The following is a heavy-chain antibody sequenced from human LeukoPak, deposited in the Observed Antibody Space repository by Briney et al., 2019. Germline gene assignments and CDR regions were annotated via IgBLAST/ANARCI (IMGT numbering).Heavy chain of an antibody. CDR1: GGSFSGYY. J-gene: IGHJ4*02. CDR3: ALWGYFDSSGRHF. Sequence: SETLSLTCAVYGGSFSGYYWSWIRQPPGKGLEWIGEINHSGSTNYNPSLKSRVTMSVDTSKNQFSLKLSSVTAADTAVYYCALWGYFDSSGRHFWGQGTLVTVSS. D-gene: IGHD3-22*01. CDR2: INHSGST. V-gene: IGHV4-34*01.